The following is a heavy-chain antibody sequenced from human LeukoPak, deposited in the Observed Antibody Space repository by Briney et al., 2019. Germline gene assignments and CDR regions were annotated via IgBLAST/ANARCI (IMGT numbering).Heavy chain of an antibody. Sequence: PGSSLRLSCAASGFTFSNYAMHWVRQAPGKGLEWVAVITYDGSNKYYADSVKGRFTIPRDNSKNTLYLQMNSLRAEDTAVYYCAREIDDSRGYSADYWGQGTLVTVSS. CDR2: ITYDGSNK. CDR3: AREIDDSRGYSADY. V-gene: IGHV3-30-3*01. CDR1: GFTFSNYA. D-gene: IGHD3-22*01. J-gene: IGHJ4*02.